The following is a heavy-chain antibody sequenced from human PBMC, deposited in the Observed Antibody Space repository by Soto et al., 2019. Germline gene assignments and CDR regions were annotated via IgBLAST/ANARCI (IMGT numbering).Heavy chain of an antibody. CDR3: STALRRDSALGAY. J-gene: IGHJ4*02. V-gene: IGHV3-15*01. Sequence: EVRLVESGGGSVKPGGSLRLSCAASGFPFIDDWMTWVRQAPGKGLQWIGRIRSNADGGTTDLAAPVRGRFSISRDDSKDTLYLHMNSLEIHDTAVYFCSTALRRDSALGAYWGQGTLVSVSS. CDR2: IRSNADGGTT. CDR1: GFPFIDDW. D-gene: IGHD3-16*01.